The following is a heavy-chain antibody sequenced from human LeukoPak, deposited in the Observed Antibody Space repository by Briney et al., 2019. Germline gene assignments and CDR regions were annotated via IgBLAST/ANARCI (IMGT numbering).Heavy chain of an antibody. CDR2: ISAYNGNT. Sequence: GASVKVSCKASGYTFTSYGISWVPQAPGQGLEWMGWISAYNGNTNYAQKLQGRVTMTTDTSTSTAYMELRSLRSDDTAVYYCARERRSNIVVVTASYYFDYWGQGTLVTVSS. CDR3: ARERRSNIVVVTASYYFDY. CDR1: GYTFTSYG. V-gene: IGHV1-18*01. D-gene: IGHD2-21*02. J-gene: IGHJ4*02.